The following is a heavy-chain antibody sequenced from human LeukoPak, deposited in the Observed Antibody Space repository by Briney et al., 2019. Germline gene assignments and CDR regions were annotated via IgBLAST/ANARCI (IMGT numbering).Heavy chain of an antibody. Sequence: SETLSLTCSVSGGSITSYYWSWIRQPPGKGLEWIVYTSSSGSTNYNPSLKSRVTMSADTSKNQFSLNLSSVTAADTAIYYCAKEQWLVRLFALWGQGTLVSVSS. J-gene: IGHJ4*02. V-gene: IGHV4-59*12. CDR2: TSSSGST. D-gene: IGHD6-19*01. CDR3: AKEQWLVRLFAL. CDR1: GGSITSYY.